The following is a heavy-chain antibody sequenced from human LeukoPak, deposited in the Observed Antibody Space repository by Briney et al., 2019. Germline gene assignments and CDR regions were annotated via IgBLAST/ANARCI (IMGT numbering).Heavy chain of an antibody. CDR3: AREQDVAVAGFDY. V-gene: IGHV1-2*02. CDR2: INPNSGGT. D-gene: IGHD6-19*01. Sequence: GASVKVSCKASGYTFTGYYMHWVRQAPGQGLEWMGWINPNSGGTNYAQKFQGRVTMTRDTSISTAYMELSRLRSDGTAVYYCAREQDVAVAGFDYWGQGTLVTVSS. CDR1: GYTFTGYY. J-gene: IGHJ4*02.